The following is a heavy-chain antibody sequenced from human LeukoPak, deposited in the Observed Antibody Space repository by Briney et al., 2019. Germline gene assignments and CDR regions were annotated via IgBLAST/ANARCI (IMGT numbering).Heavy chain of an antibody. CDR2: IGGGGGDR. CDR3: ARDLLSQGSSWSLRDY. J-gene: IGHJ4*02. Sequence: GGSLRLSCAVSGFTFSNHAMSWVRQAPGKGLEWVSTIGGGGGDRYYADSVKGRFTISRDNSKNTLYLQMNSLRAEDTAVYYCARDLLSQGSSWSLRDYWGQGTLVTVSS. CDR1: GFTFSNHA. V-gene: IGHV3-23*01. D-gene: IGHD6-13*01.